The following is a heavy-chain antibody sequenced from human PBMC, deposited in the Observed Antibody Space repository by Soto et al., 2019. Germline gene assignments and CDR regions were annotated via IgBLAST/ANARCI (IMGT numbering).Heavy chain of an antibody. Sequence: QVQLQQWGAGLLKPSETLSLTCAVYGGSFSGYYWSWIRQPPGKGLEWIGEINHSGSTNYNPSLESRVTISVDTSKNQFSLKLRSVTAADTAVYYCAREYYYGSGNGGDYFDYWGQGTLVTVSS. CDR1: GGSFSGYY. J-gene: IGHJ4*02. CDR3: AREYYYGSGNGGDYFDY. V-gene: IGHV4-34*01. D-gene: IGHD3-10*01. CDR2: INHSGST.